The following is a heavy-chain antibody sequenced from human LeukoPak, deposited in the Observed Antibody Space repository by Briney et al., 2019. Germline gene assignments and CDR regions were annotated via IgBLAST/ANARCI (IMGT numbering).Heavy chain of an antibody. V-gene: IGHV5-51*01. D-gene: IGHD1-26*01. J-gene: IGHJ4*02. CDR3: ARTYSGSNRYFDY. Sequence: GASLQISCKGSGSSFTSYWIGWVRPLPGKGLEWMGIIYPGDSDTRYSPSFQGQVTISADKSISTAYLQWSSLKASDTAMYYCARTYSGSNRYFDYWGQGTLVTVSS. CDR1: GSSFTSYW. CDR2: IYPGDSDT.